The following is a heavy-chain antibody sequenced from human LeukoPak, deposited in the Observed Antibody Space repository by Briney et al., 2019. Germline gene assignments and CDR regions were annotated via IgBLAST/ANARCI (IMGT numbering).Heavy chain of an antibody. V-gene: IGHV3-30*02. CDR1: GFTFSSYG. J-gene: IGHJ3*02. D-gene: IGHD1-26*01. Sequence: GGSLRLSCAASGFTFSSYGMHWVRQAPGKGLEWVAFIRYDGSNKYYADSVRGRFASSRDNSKNTLYLQMNSLRPEDTAVYYCARDGRWELLRPHDAFDIWGQGTMVTVPS. CDR3: ARDGRWELLRPHDAFDI. CDR2: IRYDGSNK.